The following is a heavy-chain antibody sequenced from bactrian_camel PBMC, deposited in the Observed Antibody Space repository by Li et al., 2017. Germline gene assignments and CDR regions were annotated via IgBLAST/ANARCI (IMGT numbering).Heavy chain of an antibody. CDR1: GYTYNRNC. CDR2: IATGSGNT. J-gene: IGHJ6*01. V-gene: IGHV3S1*01. Sequence: VQLVESGGGLVQPGRSLRLSCAASGYTYNRNCMAWFRQAPGKEREGVARIATGSGNTYYADSVKGRFTISRDNAKNTLYLQMNSLKTEDAAVYYCAPGADFAGWGQGTQVTVS. CDR3: APGADFAG.